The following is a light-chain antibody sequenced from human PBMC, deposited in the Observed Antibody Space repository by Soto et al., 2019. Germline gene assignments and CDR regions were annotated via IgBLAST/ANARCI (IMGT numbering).Light chain of an antibody. Sequence: DMQMTQSPSALSASVGDRVTITCRASQNIKKYLNWYRQKPGKAPDLLIYTASSLQVGFPSRFSGSGSGTDFSLTITSLQPEDSAIYYCQQSFSAPLTFGGGAKVDIK. CDR3: QQSFSAPLT. V-gene: IGKV1-39*01. CDR2: TAS. CDR1: QNIKKY. J-gene: IGKJ4*01.